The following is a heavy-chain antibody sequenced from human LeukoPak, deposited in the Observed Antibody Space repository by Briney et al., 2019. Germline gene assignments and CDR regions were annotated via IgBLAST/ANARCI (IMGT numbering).Heavy chain of an antibody. CDR2: IYPGDSDT. Sequence: GESLKISCKGSGYSFTSYWIGWVRQMPGKGLEWRGIIYPGDSDTRYSPSFQGQVTISADKSISTAYLQWSSLKASDTAMYYCARTVLAVDTAMAIDYWGQGTLVTVSS. V-gene: IGHV5-51*01. CDR3: ARTVLAVDTAMAIDY. J-gene: IGHJ4*02. CDR1: GYSFTSYW. D-gene: IGHD5-18*01.